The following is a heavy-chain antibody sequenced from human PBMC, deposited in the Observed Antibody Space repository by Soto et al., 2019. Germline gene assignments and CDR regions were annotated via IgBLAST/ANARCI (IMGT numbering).Heavy chain of an antibody. CDR1: GGSFSGYS. V-gene: IGHV4-34*01. Sequence: SETLSLTCAVYGGSFSGYSWTWIRQPPGTGLEWIGEIYHSGSTNYNPSLKSRVTISVDKSKNQFSLKLSSVTAADTAVYYCARSPDSSGYYPRRYYYGMDVWGQGTTVTVSS. CDR2: IYHSGST. CDR3: ARSPDSSGYYPRRYYYGMDV. J-gene: IGHJ6*02. D-gene: IGHD3-22*01.